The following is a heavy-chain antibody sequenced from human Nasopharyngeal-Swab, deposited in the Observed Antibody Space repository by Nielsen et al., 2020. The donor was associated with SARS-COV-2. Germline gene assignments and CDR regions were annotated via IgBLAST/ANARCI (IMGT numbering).Heavy chain of an antibody. CDR2: ISAYNGNT. Sequence: SVKVSCKASGYTFTSYGISWVRQAPGQGLEWMGWISAYNGNTNYAQKLQGRVTMTTETSTITAYMELMSLRSDDTAVYYCARDLSSGLYVGTQNWFDPWGQGTLVTVSS. J-gene: IGHJ5*02. V-gene: IGHV1-18*01. CDR3: ARDLSSGLYVGTQNWFDP. CDR1: GYTFTSYG. D-gene: IGHD6-19*01.